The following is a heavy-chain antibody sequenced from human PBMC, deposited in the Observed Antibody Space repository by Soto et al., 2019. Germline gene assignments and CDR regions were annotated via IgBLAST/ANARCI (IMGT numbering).Heavy chain of an antibody. J-gene: IGHJ6*03. V-gene: IGHV3-74*01. D-gene: IGHD3-3*01. Sequence: HPGGCLRLSCAIPGFTFGTYWVHWVRQGPGKGLLWVSRISSDGSSSTHADSVKGRFTVSRDNAKNSLYLQMNSLRAEDTAVYYCARDRITIFGVVLELWHYYYLDVWGKGTSVTGSS. CDR1: GFTFGTYW. CDR2: ISSDGSSS. CDR3: ARDRITIFGVVLELWHYYYLDV.